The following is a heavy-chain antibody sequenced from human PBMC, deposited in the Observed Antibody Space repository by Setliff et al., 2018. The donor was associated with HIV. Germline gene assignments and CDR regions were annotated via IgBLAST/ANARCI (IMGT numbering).Heavy chain of an antibody. V-gene: IGHV4-39*01. J-gene: IGHJ3*02. D-gene: IGHD3-10*01. Sequence: SETLSLTCTVSGGSISSSSYYWGWIRQPPGKGLEWIGSMYYSGSTYYNPSLKSRVTISVDTSKKQFSLKLRSVTAADTAVYYCASGLWFGGGGAFDIWGQGTMVTVSS. CDR2: MYYSGST. CDR3: ASGLWFGGGGAFDI. CDR1: GGSISSSSYY.